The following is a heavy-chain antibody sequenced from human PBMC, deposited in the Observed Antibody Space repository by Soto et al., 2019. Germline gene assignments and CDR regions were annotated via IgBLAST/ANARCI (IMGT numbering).Heavy chain of an antibody. CDR2: LYHSGST. Sequence: QVQLQASGPGLVKPSGTLSLTCAVSGGSISSSNWCSWVRQPPGKGLEWIGDLYHSGSTNYNPSLKIRVTISVAKSKNQFSLKLSFVTAADTAVYYCASVRGGYYYAMDVWGPGTTVTVAS. J-gene: IGHJ6*02. CDR1: GGSISSSNW. CDR3: ASVRGGYYYAMDV. V-gene: IGHV4-4*02. D-gene: IGHD3-10*02.